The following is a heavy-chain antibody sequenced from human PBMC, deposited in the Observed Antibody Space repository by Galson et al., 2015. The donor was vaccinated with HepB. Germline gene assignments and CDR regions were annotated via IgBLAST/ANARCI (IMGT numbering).Heavy chain of an antibody. CDR1: GDSVSSNSAA. V-gene: IGHV6-1*01. CDR2: TSYRSKWNY. D-gene: IGHD3-3*01. Sequence: CAISGDSVSSNSAAWNWIRQSPSRGLEWLGRTSYRSKWNYDYAPFVKGRITIDPDTFNNQFSLHLKFVTPEDTAMYYCAGMDYTDGRPTDYWGPGTLVTVSS. J-gene: IGHJ4*02. CDR3: AGMDYTDGRPTDY.